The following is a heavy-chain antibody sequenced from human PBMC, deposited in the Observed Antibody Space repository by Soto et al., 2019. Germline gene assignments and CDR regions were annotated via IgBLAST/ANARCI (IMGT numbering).Heavy chain of an antibody. CDR3: ARESGGATATLDYYYFYMDV. J-gene: IGHJ6*03. D-gene: IGHD5-12*01. Sequence: VQLVQSGAEVKKPGASVKVSCKTSGDSFNDYYIHWVRQAPGQGLEWMGWINPNGGGTKYAQRFQGRVTVTRDTSSRTVYMELSSLRSDDTAVYYCARESGGATATLDYYYFYMDVWGKGTTVTVSS. CDR2: INPNGGGT. CDR1: GDSFNDYY. V-gene: IGHV1-2*02.